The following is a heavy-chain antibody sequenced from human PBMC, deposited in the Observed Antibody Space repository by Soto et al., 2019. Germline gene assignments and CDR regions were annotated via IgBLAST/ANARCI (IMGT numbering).Heavy chain of an antibody. J-gene: IGHJ6*02. Sequence: QVQLQESGPGLVKPSETLSLTCTVSGGSIYNYYWTWMRLPPGKGLEWIGYIYHSGSTNYKPSLKSRVTISIDTSKNQFSLKLRSVTAADTAVYYCARHRRGYDDYASPLGGMDVWGQGTTVTVSS. CDR1: GGSIYNYY. CDR2: IYHSGST. D-gene: IGHD4-17*01. V-gene: IGHV4-59*08. CDR3: ARHRRGYDDYASPLGGMDV.